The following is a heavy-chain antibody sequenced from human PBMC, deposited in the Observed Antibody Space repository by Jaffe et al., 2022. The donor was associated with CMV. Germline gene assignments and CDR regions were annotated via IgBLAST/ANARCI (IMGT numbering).Heavy chain of an antibody. V-gene: IGHV5-10-1*03. CDR1: GYSFTSYW. Sequence: EVQLVQSGAEVKKPGESLRISCKGSGYSFTSYWISWVRQMPGKGLEWMGRIDPSDSYTNYSPSFQGHVTISADKSISTAYLQWSSLKASDTAMYYCARPITGTTLGGLDAFDIWGQGTMVTVSS. D-gene: IGHD1-20*01. CDR2: IDPSDSYT. CDR3: ARPITGTTLGGLDAFDI. J-gene: IGHJ3*02.